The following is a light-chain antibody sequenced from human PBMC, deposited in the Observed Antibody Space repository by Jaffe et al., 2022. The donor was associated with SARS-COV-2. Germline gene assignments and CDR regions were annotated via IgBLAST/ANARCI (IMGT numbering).Light chain of an antibody. V-gene: IGKV3-20*01. CDR2: DAS. Sequence: EIVLTQSPGTLSLSPGERATLSCRASQSVNSNFLAWYQQKPGQAPRLLIYDASNRATGIPDRFSGSGSGTDFTLTINRLQPEDFAVFYCQQYGDSPLTFGGGTKVDIK. J-gene: IGKJ4*01. CDR1: QSVNSNF. CDR3: QQYGDSPLT.